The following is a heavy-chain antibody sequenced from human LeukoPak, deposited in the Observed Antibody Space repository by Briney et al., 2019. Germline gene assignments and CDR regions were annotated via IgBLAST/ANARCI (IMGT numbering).Heavy chain of an antibody. Sequence: GGSLRLSCAASGLTFSSYAMHWVRQAPGKGLEWVAVISYDGSNKYYADSVKGRFTISRDNSKNTLYLQMNSLRAEDTAVYYCARDKTDYGGNPRFDYWGQGTLVTVSS. CDR2: ISYDGSNK. CDR3: ARDKTDYGGNPRFDY. D-gene: IGHD4-23*01. CDR1: GLTFSSYA. V-gene: IGHV3-30*04. J-gene: IGHJ4*02.